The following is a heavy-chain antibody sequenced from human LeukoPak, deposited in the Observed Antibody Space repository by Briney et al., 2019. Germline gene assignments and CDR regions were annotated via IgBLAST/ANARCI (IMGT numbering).Heavy chain of an antibody. CDR1: GFTFSSYT. D-gene: IGHD6-13*01. CDR3: ARDSAAAGFDP. CDR2: ITSGSSDI. V-gene: IGHV3-21*01. J-gene: IGHJ5*02. Sequence: GRSLRLSCAASGFTFSSYTMNWVRQAPGKGLEWVSSITSGSSDISYADSVKGRFIISRDNAKNSLYLQMNSLRAEDTAVYYCARDSAAAGFDPWGQGTLVTVSS.